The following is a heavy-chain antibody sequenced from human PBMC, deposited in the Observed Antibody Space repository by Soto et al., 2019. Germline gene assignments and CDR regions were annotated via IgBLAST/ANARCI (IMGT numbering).Heavy chain of an antibody. Sequence: QVQLVQSGAEVKKPGASVKVSCKASGYTFTSYGISWGRQAPGQGLERMGWISAYNGNTNYAQKLQGRVTMTTDTATSTAYMELRSLRSDDTAVYYCARAEVTYYDSSGYYPGFDHWGQGTLVTVSS. CDR1: GYTFTSYG. CDR2: ISAYNGNT. CDR3: ARAEVTYYDSSGYYPGFDH. J-gene: IGHJ5*02. D-gene: IGHD3-22*01. V-gene: IGHV1-18*01.